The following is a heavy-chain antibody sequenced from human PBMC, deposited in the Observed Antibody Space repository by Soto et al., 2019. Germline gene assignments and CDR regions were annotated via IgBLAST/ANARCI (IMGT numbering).Heavy chain of an antibody. Sequence: QVQLQESGPGPVKPSETLSLTGTVSGFSISHFYWSWIRLSPGKGLEFIGFFYEGGSTHYNPSLKSRVTISADTSTNQFFLNLRSVTAADTAVYYCARGQLLHYQYGLDVWGQGTPVTVSS. D-gene: IGHD1-1*01. J-gene: IGHJ6*02. CDR1: GFSISHFY. CDR2: FYEGGST. V-gene: IGHV4-59*13. CDR3: ARGQLLHYQYGLDV.